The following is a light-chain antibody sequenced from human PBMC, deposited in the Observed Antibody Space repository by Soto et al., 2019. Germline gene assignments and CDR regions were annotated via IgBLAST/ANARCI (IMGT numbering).Light chain of an antibody. Sequence: QFALTQPASVSGSPGQSITISCTGTSSDVGSYNLVSWYQQHPGKAPKLMIYEGSKRPSGVSNRFSGSKSGNTASLTISGLQAEDEADYYCCSYAGSSPYVFGTGTKLTVL. V-gene: IGLV2-23*01. CDR2: EGS. CDR3: CSYAGSSPYV. J-gene: IGLJ1*01. CDR1: SSDVGSYNL.